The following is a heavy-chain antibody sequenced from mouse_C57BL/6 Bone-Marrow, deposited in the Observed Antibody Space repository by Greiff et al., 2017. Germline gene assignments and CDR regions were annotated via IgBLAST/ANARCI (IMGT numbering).Heavy chain of an antibody. Sequence: VQLVESGAELVKPGASVKMSCKASGYTFTTYPIEWMKQNHGKSLEWIGNFHPYNDDTKYNEKFKGKATLTVEKSSSTVYLELSRLTSDDSAVYYCARTYGSSSPWFAYWGQGTLVTVSA. CDR3: ARTYGSSSPWFAY. D-gene: IGHD1-1*01. V-gene: IGHV1-47*01. J-gene: IGHJ3*01. CDR2: FHPYNDDT. CDR1: GYTFTTYP.